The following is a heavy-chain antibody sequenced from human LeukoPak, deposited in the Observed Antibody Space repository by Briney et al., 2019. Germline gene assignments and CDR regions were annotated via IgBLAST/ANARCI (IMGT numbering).Heavy chain of an antibody. D-gene: IGHD3-10*01. CDR3: AKYLQPIGSPYALDF. Sequence: GGSLRLSCSASGFTVSTYAVGWVRQAPVRGLEWVASIIANGNTLYAESLKGRFTISRDISKNTVFLQINSLRAEDTAMYHCAKYLQPIGSPYALDFWGPGTMVTVSS. V-gene: IGHV3-23*01. CDR2: IIANGNT. CDR1: GFTVSTYA. J-gene: IGHJ3*01.